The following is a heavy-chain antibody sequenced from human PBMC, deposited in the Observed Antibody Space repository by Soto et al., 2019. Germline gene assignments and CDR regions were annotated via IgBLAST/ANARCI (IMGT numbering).Heavy chain of an antibody. CDR1: GAGDTFSNYG. V-gene: IGHV1-69*14. CDR2: TIPAFGTA. CDR3: WRHDKTALPPLDS. Sequence: QVHWVQSGAEVKSPGSAVKVSCKVSGAGDTFSNYGLNWMRQAPGQGLEWMGGTIPAFGTANYAQKFQGRVTITADTSTTTAYMELSSLRSDDTAVYYCWRHDKTALPPLDSWGQGTLVSVSS. D-gene: IGHD1-1*01. J-gene: IGHJ4*02.